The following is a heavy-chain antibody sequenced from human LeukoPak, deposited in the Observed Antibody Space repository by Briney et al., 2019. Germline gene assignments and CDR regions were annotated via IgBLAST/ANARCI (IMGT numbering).Heavy chain of an antibody. CDR2: IYYTGST. D-gene: IGHD6-13*01. CDR3: ARGVYSSSWPNWFDP. J-gene: IGHJ5*02. CDR1: GDSISSDY. Sequence: SETLSLTCAVSGDSISSDYWSWIRQPPGKGLEWIGYIYYTGSTNYNPSLKSRVTISVDKSKNQFSLKLSSVTAADTAVYYCARGVYSSSWPNWFDPWGQGTLVTVSS. V-gene: IGHV4-59*12.